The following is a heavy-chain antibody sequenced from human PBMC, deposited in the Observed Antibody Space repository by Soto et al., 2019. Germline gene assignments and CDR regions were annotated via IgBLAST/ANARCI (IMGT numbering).Heavy chain of an antibody. CDR2: INPSGGST. V-gene: IGHV1-46*01. D-gene: IGHD4-17*01. CDR1: GYTFTSHY. J-gene: IGHJ3*02. Sequence: QVQLVQSGAEVKKPGASVKVSCKASGYTFTSHYIHWVRQAPGQGLEWMGIINPSGGSTSYAQKFQARVTMTRDTSTSTVFTELSSLRSEDTAVYYCAKHNGDYDAFDIWGQGTMVTVSS. CDR3: AKHNGDYDAFDI.